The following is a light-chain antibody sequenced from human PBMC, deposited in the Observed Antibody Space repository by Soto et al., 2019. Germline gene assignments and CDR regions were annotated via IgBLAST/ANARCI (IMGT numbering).Light chain of an antibody. CDR2: GAS. CDR1: QSVSSN. CDR3: QHYDNWPIT. V-gene: IGKV3-15*01. Sequence: EIVLTQSPATLSLSPGERATLSCRASQSVSSNLAWYQQKPGQAPRLLIYGASTRATGFPARFSGSRSGTEFTLTISSLQSEDFAIYYCQHYDNWPITFGQGTRLETK. J-gene: IGKJ5*01.